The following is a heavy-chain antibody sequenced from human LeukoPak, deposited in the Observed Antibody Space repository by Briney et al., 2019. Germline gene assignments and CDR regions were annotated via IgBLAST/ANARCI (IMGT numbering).Heavy chain of an antibody. D-gene: IGHD3-10*01. CDR3: ARGRTNFGY. J-gene: IGHJ4*02. CDR2: IYYSGST. Sequence: PSETLPLTCTVSGGSISSYYWSWIRQPPGKGLEWIGYIYYSGSTNYNPSLKSRVTISVDTSKNQFSLKLSSVTAADTAVYYCARGRTNFGYWGQGTLVTVSS. V-gene: IGHV4-59*01. CDR1: GGSISSYY.